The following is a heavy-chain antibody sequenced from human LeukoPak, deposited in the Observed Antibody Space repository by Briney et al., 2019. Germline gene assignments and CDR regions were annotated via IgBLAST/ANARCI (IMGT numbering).Heavy chain of an antibody. D-gene: IGHD3-22*01. V-gene: IGHV3-23*01. Sequence: GGSLRLSCAASGFTFTTYWMSWIRQAPGKGLEWVSAISNNGGYTYYADSVQGRFTISRDNSKSTLCLQMNSLRAEDTAVYYCAKASHYDSSGYYSPDQNWFDPWGQGTLVTVSS. CDR3: AKASHYDSSGYYSPDQNWFDP. J-gene: IGHJ5*02. CDR1: GFTFTTYW. CDR2: ISNNGGYT.